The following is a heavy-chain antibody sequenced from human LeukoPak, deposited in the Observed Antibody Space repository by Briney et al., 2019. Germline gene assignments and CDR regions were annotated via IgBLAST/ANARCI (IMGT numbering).Heavy chain of an antibody. D-gene: IGHD6-19*01. V-gene: IGHV3-23*01. J-gene: IGHJ4*02. CDR3: ARNTYSSGWYVLFY. CDR2: ISGSGGST. Sequence: GGSLRLSCAASGFTFSSYAMSWVRQAPGKGLEWVSAISGSGGSTYYADSVKGRFTISRDNSKNTLYLQMNSLSAEDTAVYYCARNTYSSGWYVLFYWGQGTLVTVSS. CDR1: GFTFSSYA.